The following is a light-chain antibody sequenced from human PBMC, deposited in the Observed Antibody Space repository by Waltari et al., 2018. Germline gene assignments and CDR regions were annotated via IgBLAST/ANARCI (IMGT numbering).Light chain of an antibody. CDR1: QTISYSSNNKNY. CDR3: QQYYSVPLT. CDR2: WAS. Sequence: DIVMTQSPDSLAVSLGERATINCKSSQTISYSSNNKNYLAWYQKKPGRPPRLLISWASSRESGVPDRFSGSGSGTDFTLTISSLQVEDVAIYYCQQYYSVPLTFGQGTKVGIK. V-gene: IGKV4-1*01. J-gene: IGKJ1*01.